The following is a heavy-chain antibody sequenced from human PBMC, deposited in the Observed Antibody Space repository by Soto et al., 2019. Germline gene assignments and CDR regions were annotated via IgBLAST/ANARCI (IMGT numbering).Heavy chain of an antibody. CDR2: ISYDGSNK. D-gene: IGHD3-10*01. V-gene: IGHV3-30*03. CDR3: VGGQYYFDY. CDR1: GFPFTTYG. J-gene: IGHJ4*02. Sequence: QVQLVESGGGVVQPGRSLRLSCAASGFPFTTYGMHWVREGPGKGLEWVAVISYDGSNKYYADSVKGRFTISRDNSKNTLYLQMSSLRHEDTALYYCVGGQYYFDYRGQGTLVTVSS.